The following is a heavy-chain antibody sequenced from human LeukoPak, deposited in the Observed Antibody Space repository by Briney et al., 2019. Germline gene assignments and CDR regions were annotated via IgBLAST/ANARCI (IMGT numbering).Heavy chain of an antibody. CDR1: GFTFSSYA. CDR3: ARDVGQTKYFDY. CDR2: ISGSGGST. D-gene: IGHD1-26*01. J-gene: IGHJ4*02. Sequence: GGSLRLSCAASGFTFSSYAMSWVRQAPGKGLEWVSAISGSGGSTYYADSVKGRFTISRDNAKNSLYLQMNSLRAEDTAVYYCARDVGQTKYFDYWGQGTLVTVSS. V-gene: IGHV3-23*01.